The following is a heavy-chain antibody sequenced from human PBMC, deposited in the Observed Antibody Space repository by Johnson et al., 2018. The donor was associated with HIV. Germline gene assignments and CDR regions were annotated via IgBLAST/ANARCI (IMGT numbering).Heavy chain of an antibody. D-gene: IGHD3-10*01. CDR2: ISWNSGSI. J-gene: IGHJ3*02. Sequence: VHLVESVGGLVQPGRSLRLSCAASGFTFADYAMHWVRQGPGKGLEWVSGISWNSGSIGYADSVRGRFTISRDNAKNSLYLQMNSLRAEDTAVYYCANLAGSDAFDIWGQGTMVTVSS. V-gene: IGHV3-9*01. CDR3: ANLAGSDAFDI. CDR1: GFTFADYA.